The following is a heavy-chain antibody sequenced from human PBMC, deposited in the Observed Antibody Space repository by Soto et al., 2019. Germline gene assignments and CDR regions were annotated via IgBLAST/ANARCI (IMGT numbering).Heavy chain of an antibody. CDR1: GGSISSGGYY. J-gene: IGHJ4*02. CDR2: IYYSGST. Sequence: SETLSLTCTVSGGSISSGGYYWSWIRQHPGKGLEWIGYIYYSGSTYYNPSLKSRVTISVDTSKNQFSLKLSSVTAADTAVYYCARVATIGGHDYWGQGTLVTVSS. CDR3: ARVATIGGHDY. V-gene: IGHV4-31*03. D-gene: IGHD5-12*01.